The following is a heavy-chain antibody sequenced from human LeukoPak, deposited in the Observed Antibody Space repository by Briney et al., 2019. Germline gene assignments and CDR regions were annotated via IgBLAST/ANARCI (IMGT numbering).Heavy chain of an antibody. CDR2: IYTSGST. V-gene: IGHV4-61*09. D-gene: IGHD6-19*01. CDR1: GDSITSGRYF. CDR3: AIDRSVVVAGRGVFVF. Sequence: SETLTLTCVVSGDSITSGRYFWSWIRQPAGKGLEWIGHIYTSGSTNYNPSLGSRITISLDTSKNQFSLKLNSVTAADTAVYYCAIDRSVVVAGRGVFVFWCQGILVTVSS. J-gene: IGHJ4*02.